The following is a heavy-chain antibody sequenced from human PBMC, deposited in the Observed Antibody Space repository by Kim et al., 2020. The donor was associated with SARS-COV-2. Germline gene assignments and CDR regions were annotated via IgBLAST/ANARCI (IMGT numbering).Heavy chain of an antibody. D-gene: IGHD3-3*01. CDR1: GGSISSYY. CDR2: IYYSGST. CDR3: ASGTRFWSGYYGAFDP. Sequence: SETLSLTCTVSGGSISSYYWSWIRQPPGKGLEWIGYIYYSGSTNYNPSLKSRVTISVDTSKNQFSLKLSSVTAADTAVYYCASGTRFWSGYYGAFDPWGQGTLVTVSS. V-gene: IGHV4-59*01. J-gene: IGHJ5*02.